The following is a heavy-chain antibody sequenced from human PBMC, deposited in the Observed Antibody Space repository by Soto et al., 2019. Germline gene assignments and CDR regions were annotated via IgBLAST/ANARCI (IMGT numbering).Heavy chain of an antibody. V-gene: IGHV3-23*01. Sequence: GGSLRLSCAASGFTFSNYAMSWVRQAPGKGLEWVSAISGSGGSTYYADSVKGRFTISRDNSKNTLYLQMNTLRAEDTAVYYCAKEGDYYDFWSGYGMDVWGQGTTVTVS. CDR1: GFTFSNYA. D-gene: IGHD3-3*01. CDR3: AKEGDYYDFWSGYGMDV. CDR2: ISGSGGST. J-gene: IGHJ6*02.